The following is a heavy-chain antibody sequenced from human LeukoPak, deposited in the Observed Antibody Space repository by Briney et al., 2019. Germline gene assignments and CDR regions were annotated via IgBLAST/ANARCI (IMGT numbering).Heavy chain of an antibody. CDR3: ARHIGGRYYYYYMDV. J-gene: IGHJ6*03. D-gene: IGHD3-16*02. Sequence: SETLSLTCTVSGGSISSSSYYWGWIRQPPGKGLEWIGNIYYIGSTYYNPSLKSRVTISVDTSKNQFSLKLSSVSAADTAVYYCARHIGGRYYYYYMDVWGKGTTVTISS. CDR2: IYYIGST. CDR1: GGSISSSSYY. V-gene: IGHV4-39*01.